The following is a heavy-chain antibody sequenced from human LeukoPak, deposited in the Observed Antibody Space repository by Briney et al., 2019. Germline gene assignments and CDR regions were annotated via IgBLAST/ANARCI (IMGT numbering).Heavy chain of an antibody. CDR2: IYSTGST. V-gene: IGHV4-4*07. Sequence: SETLSLTCTVSGDSISSYYWSWIRQPAGKGLGWIGRIYSTGSTNYNPSLKSRVTMSVDTSKNQFSLRLSFVTAADTAVYYCARDSDYVWGSYRYTQMSYYYYGMDVWGQGTTVTVSS. D-gene: IGHD3-16*02. CDR1: GDSISSYY. J-gene: IGHJ6*02. CDR3: ARDSDYVWGSYRYTQMSYYYYGMDV.